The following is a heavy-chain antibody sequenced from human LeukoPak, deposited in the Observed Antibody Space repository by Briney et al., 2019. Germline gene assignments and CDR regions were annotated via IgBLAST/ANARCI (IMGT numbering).Heavy chain of an antibody. CDR2: IRYGGSNK. J-gene: IGHJ4*02. V-gene: IGHV3-30*02. CDR3: AKDPGGSYSHFDY. CDR1: GFTFSNYG. Sequence: GGSLRLSCAASGFTFSNYGMHWVRQAPGKGLEWVAFIRYGGSNKYYADSVRGRFTISRDNSKNTLYLQMNSLRAEDTAVYYCAKDPGGSYSHFDYWGQGTLVIVSS. D-gene: IGHD1-26*01.